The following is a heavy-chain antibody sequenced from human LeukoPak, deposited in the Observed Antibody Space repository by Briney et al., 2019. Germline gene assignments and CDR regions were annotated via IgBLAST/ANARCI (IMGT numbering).Heavy chain of an antibody. Sequence: PSETLSLTCSVSGYSISSGNYWGWIRLPPGKGLQWIGSIYHSGSTYYNPSLKSRVTISVDTSKNQFSLKLSSVTAADTAVYYCARLKYYYDSSGYRAEYFQHWGQGTLVTVSS. CDR3: ARLKYYYDSSGYRAEYFQH. J-gene: IGHJ1*01. V-gene: IGHV4-38-2*01. CDR2: IYHSGST. D-gene: IGHD3-22*01. CDR1: GYSISSGNY.